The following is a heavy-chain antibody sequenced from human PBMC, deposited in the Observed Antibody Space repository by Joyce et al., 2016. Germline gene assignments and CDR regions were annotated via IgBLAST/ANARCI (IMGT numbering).Heavy chain of an antibody. J-gene: IGHJ5*02. CDR2: ISAYNGNT. CDR3: AREAYDCSGGSCYSSWFDP. CDR1: GYTFTSYG. Sequence: QVQLVQSGAEVKKPGASVKVSCKASGYTFTSYGISWVRQAPGQGLEWMGWISAYNGNTNDARKLQGRVTMTTDTSTSTAYMELRSLRSDDTAVYYCAREAYDCSGGSCYSSWFDPWGQGTLVTVSS. V-gene: IGHV1-18*01. D-gene: IGHD2-15*01.